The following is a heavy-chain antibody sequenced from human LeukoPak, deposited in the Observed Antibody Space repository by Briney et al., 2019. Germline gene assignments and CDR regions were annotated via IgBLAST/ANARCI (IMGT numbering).Heavy chain of an antibody. CDR3: ARASGYSSSPFDY. V-gene: IGHV3-74*01. D-gene: IGHD6-13*01. J-gene: IGHJ4*02. CDR1: GFTFSSYW. CDR2: INSDGSST. Sequence: GGSPRLSCAASGFTFSSYWMHWVRQAPGKGRVWVSRINSDGSSTSYADSVKGRFTISRDNAKNTLYLQMNSLRAEDTAVYYCARASGYSSSPFDYWGQGTLVTVSS.